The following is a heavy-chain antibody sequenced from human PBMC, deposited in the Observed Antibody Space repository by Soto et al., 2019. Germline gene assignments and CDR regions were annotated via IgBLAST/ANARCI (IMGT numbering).Heavy chain of an antibody. CDR3: ASYSMGVVSPFSFDY. J-gene: IGHJ4*02. CDR2: IYYSGST. Sequence: PSETLSLTCTVSGGSVGSGSYFWSWIRQPPGKGLEWIGYIYYSGSTHYNPSLKSRVIISVDTSKNQFSLKLTSVTAADTAVYYCASYSMGVVSPFSFDYWGQGTLVTVSS. CDR1: GGSVGSGSYF. D-gene: IGHD3-3*01. V-gene: IGHV4-61*01.